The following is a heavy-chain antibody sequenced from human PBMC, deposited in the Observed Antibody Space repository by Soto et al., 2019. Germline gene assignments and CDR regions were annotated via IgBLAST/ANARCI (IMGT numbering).Heavy chain of an antibody. J-gene: IGHJ6*02. V-gene: IGHV1-18*01. CDR1: GYTFTSSG. D-gene: IGHD2-15*01. Sequence: QVQLVQSGAEVRKPGASVKVSCKASGYTFTSSGISWLRQAPGQGLEWMGWISTYNGDTNDAPKFQDRVTMTIDRSSGTAYMELRSLRSDDAAVYYCARAGAAPCYYDGMDVWGQGTRVTVSS. CDR2: ISTYNGDT. CDR3: ARAGAAPCYYDGMDV.